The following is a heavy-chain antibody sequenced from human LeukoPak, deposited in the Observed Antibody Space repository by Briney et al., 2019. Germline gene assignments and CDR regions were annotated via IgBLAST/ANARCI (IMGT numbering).Heavy chain of an antibody. J-gene: IGHJ4*02. Sequence: GGSLRPSCAASGSTFSSYWMQWVRQAPGKGLVWVSRINNDGSSTTYADSVKGRFTISRDNAKNTLYLQMNGLRADDTAVYFCASGFKSDCWGQGTLVTVSS. V-gene: IGHV3-74*01. CDR3: ASGFKSDC. CDR1: GSTFSSYW. CDR2: INNDGSST.